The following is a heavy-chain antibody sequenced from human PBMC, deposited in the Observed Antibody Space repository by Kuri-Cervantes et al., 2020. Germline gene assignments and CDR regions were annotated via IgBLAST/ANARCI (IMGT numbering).Heavy chain of an antibody. V-gene: IGHV4-34*01. D-gene: IGHD2-15*01. Sequence: GSLRLSCAVYGGSFSGYYWSWIRQPPGKGLEWIGEINHSGSTNYNPSLKSRVTISVDTSKNQFSLKLSSVTAADTAVYYCARVHSNSYSFFDSWGQGTLVTVSS. J-gene: IGHJ4*02. CDR1: GGSFSGYY. CDR3: ARVHSNSYSFFDS. CDR2: INHSGST.